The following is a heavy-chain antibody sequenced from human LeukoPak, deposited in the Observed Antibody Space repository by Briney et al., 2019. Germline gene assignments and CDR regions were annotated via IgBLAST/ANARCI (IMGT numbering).Heavy chain of an antibody. V-gene: IGHV3-23*01. Sequence: QPGRSLRLSCAASGFAFSSYAMSWVRQAPGKGLEWVSAISGSGGSTYYADSVKGRFTISRDNSKNTLYLQMNSLRAEDTAVYYCAKEGFSLLVAGTYFDYWGQGTLVTVSS. CDR3: AKEGFSLLVAGTYFDY. CDR1: GFAFSSYA. J-gene: IGHJ4*02. CDR2: ISGSGGST. D-gene: IGHD6-19*01.